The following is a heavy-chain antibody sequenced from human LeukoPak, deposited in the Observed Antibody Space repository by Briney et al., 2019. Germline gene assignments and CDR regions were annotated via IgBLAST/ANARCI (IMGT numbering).Heavy chain of an antibody. D-gene: IGHD3-16*02. CDR1: GGTFSSYA. V-gene: IGHV1-69*13. Sequence: SVKVSCKASGGTFSSYAISWVRQAPGQGLEWMGGIIPIFGTANYAQRFQGRVTITADESTSTAYMELSSLRSEDTAVYYCARGVPWRVSGSYPSFDYWGQGTLVTVSS. CDR2: IIPIFGTA. J-gene: IGHJ4*02. CDR3: ARGVPWRVSGSYPSFDY.